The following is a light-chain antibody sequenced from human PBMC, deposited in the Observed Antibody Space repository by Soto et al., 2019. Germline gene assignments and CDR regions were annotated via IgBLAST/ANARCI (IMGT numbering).Light chain of an antibody. V-gene: IGLV2-11*01. J-gene: IGLJ2*01. CDR1: SSDVGADNY. Sequence: QSALTQPRSVSGSPGQSFTISCTGTSSDVGADNYVSWYQQHPGKVPKLMIYDVSKRPSGVPDRFSGSKSGNTASLTISGLQAEDEADYYCCSYGGNYTFRIFGGGTKLTVL. CDR3: CSYGGNYTFRI. CDR2: DVS.